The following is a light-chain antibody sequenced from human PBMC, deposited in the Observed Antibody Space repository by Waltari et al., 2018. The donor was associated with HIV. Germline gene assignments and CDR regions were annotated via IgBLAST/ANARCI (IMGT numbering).Light chain of an antibody. CDR2: KDS. CDR1: ALTKQY. Sequence: SYELTQPPSVSVSPGQTARITCSGDALTKQYAYWYQQKPGQAPVLVIYKDSARPSGIPERFSGSSSGKTITLTISGVQAEDEAYYYCQSADSSGTYVFGTGTKVTVL. CDR3: QSADSSGTYV. J-gene: IGLJ1*01. V-gene: IGLV3-25*03.